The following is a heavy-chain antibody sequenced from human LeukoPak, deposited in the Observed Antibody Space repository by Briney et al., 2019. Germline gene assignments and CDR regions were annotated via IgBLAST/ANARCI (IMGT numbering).Heavy chain of an antibody. CDR3: ASLPIVLRYFVWPC. V-gene: IGHV4-39*01. Sequence: PSETLSLTRTVSGGSISSSSYCWGWLRQPPGKGQEWIGSIYFSRSTSSNPSLKSRVTILVATSKNQFSLKLSSVTAADTAVYYCASLPIVLRYFVWPCWGQGTLVTVSS. J-gene: IGHJ4*02. D-gene: IGHD3-9*01. CDR1: GGSISSSSYC. CDR2: IYFSRST.